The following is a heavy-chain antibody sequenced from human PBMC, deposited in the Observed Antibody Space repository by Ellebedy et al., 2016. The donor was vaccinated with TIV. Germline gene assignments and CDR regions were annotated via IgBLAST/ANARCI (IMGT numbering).Heavy chain of an antibody. D-gene: IGHD4-17*01. Sequence: GESLKISCIGSGFSFRSYWMSWVRQAPGKGLEWVANIYQDGSDQYYVDSVKGRFTISRDNANNLLFLQMNRLRVEDTAVYYCARRGSYGDYAVQVNSWFDRWGQGALVTVSS. CDR1: GFSFRSYW. CDR3: ARRGSYGDYAVQVNSWFDR. J-gene: IGHJ5*02. CDR2: IYQDGSDQ. V-gene: IGHV3-7*01.